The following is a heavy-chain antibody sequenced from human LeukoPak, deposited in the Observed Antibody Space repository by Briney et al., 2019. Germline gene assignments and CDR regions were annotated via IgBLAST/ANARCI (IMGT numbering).Heavy chain of an antibody. J-gene: IGHJ3*02. D-gene: IGHD3-22*01. Sequence: PSETLSLTCAVYGGSFSGYYWSWLRQPPGKGLEWIGEINHSGSTNYNPSLKSRVTISVDTSKNQFSLKLSSVTAADTAVYYCARPSRATYYYDSSGSRWAFDIWGQGTMVTVSS. CDR2: INHSGST. CDR1: GGSFSGYY. CDR3: ARPSRATYYYDSSGSRWAFDI. V-gene: IGHV4-34*01.